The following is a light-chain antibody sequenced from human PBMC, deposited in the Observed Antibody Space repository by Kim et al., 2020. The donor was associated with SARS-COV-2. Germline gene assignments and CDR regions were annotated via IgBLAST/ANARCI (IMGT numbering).Light chain of an antibody. CDR3: SSYAGSNNLVV. J-gene: IGLJ2*01. CDR1: SSDVGGYNY. CDR2: EVS. V-gene: IGLV2-8*01. Sequence: QSALTQPTSASGSPGQSVTISCTGTSSDVGGYNYVSWYQQHPGKAPKLMIYEVSKRPSGVPDRFSGSKSGNTASLTVSGLQAEDEADYYCSSYAGSNNLVVFGGWTQLTVL.